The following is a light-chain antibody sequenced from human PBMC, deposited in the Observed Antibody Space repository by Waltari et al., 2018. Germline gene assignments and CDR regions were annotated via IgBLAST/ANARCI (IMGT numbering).Light chain of an antibody. CDR2: RNN. V-gene: IGLV1-47*01. J-gene: IGLJ3*02. Sequence: QSVLTQPPSASGTPGQRVTISRSGSSSNIGSNSVYWYQQLPGTAPKLLIYRNNQRPSGVPDRFSGSKSGTSASLAISGLRSEDEADYYCAAWDDSLSGWVFGGGTKLTVL. CDR3: AAWDDSLSGWV. CDR1: SSNIGSNS.